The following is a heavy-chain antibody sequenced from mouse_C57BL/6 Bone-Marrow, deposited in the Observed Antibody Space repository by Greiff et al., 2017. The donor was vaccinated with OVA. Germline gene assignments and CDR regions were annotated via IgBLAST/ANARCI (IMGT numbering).Heavy chain of an antibody. CDR3: ASNYYGISYDWYFYV. D-gene: IGHD1-1*01. J-gene: IGHJ1*03. CDR2: IYPGDGDT. Sequence: VQLQQSGPELVKPGASVKISCKASGYAFSSSWLNWVKQRPGQGLEWIGRIYPGDGDTNYNGKFKGKATLTAAQSYSTAYMQLSSLTSEDSAVYFCASNYYGISYDWYFYVWGTGTTVTVSS. V-gene: IGHV1-82*01. CDR1: GYAFSSSW.